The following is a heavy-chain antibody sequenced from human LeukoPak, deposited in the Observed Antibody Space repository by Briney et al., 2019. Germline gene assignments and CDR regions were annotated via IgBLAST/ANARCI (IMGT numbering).Heavy chain of an antibody. D-gene: IGHD2-15*01. CDR1: GFSFSSYA. V-gene: IGHV3-30*03. J-gene: IGHJ3*02. CDR2: ISYDGSNK. CDR3: ARGSYWAFDI. Sequence: PGRSLRLSCAASGFSFSSYAMHWVRQAPGKWLEWVAVISYDGSNKNYADSVKGRFTISRDNSKNTLYLQMNSLRAEDTAVYYCARGSYWAFDIWGQGTMVTVSS.